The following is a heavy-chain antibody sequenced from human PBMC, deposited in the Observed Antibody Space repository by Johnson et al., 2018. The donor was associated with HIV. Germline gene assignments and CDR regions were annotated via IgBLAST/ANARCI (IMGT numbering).Heavy chain of an antibody. D-gene: IGHD3-10*01. CDR2: IRSKANSYAT. CDR1: GFTFSSYA. J-gene: IGHJ3*02. V-gene: IGHV3-73*01. CDR3: AREVRGPRGGFDI. Sequence: VQLVESGGGVVQPGRSLRLSCAASGFTFSSYAIHWVRQAPGKGLEWVGRIRSKANSYATAYAASVKGRFTISRDDSKNTAYLQMNSLKTEDTAVYYCAREVRGPRGGFDIWGQGTMVTVSS.